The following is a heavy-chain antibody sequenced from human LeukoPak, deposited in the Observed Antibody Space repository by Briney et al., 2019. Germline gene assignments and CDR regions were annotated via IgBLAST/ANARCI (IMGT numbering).Heavy chain of an antibody. CDR1: GGSFSGYY. Sequence: PSETLSLTCAVYGGSFSGYYWSWIRQPPGKGLEWIGEINHSGSTNYNPSLKSRVTISVDTSKNQFPLKLSSVTAADTAVYYCARLPVAVPGTYSDYWGQGTLVTVSS. V-gene: IGHV4-34*01. D-gene: IGHD6-19*01. CDR3: ARLPVAVPGTYSDY. J-gene: IGHJ4*02. CDR2: INHSGST.